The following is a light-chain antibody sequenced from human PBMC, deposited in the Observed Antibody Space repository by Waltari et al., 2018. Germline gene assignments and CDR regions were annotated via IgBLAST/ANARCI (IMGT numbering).Light chain of an antibody. V-gene: IGKV3-15*01. CDR3: QHYYNWPLT. Sequence: EIVMTQSPTTLSVSPGKTATLSCPTSQTVGTTLAWYQQKPGQAPRLIIFGASTRATGLPARFSASGSGTEFSLTISSLQSEDSAVYFCQHYYNWPLTFGGGTRIDI. J-gene: IGKJ4*01. CDR1: QTVGTT. CDR2: GAS.